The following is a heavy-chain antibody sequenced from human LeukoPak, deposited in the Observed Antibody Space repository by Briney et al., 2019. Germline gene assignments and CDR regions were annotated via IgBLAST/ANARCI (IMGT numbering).Heavy chain of an antibody. CDR2: INPSGGST. CDR1: GYTFTGYY. J-gene: IGHJ4*02. D-gene: IGHD2-15*01. CDR3: ARGLSGDCFDY. Sequence: ASVMVSCEASGYTFTGYYIHWVRQAPGQGLEWMGIINPSGGSTSYAQKLQGRATMTTDTSTSTAYMELRSLRSDDTAVYYCARGLSGDCFDYWGQGTLVTVSS. V-gene: IGHV1-46*01.